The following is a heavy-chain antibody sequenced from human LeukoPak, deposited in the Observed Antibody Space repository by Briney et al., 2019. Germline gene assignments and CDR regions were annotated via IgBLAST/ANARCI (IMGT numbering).Heavy chain of an antibody. CDR3: ARGQANDYGDYAGWGH. V-gene: IGHV1-2*02. CDR1: GYTFTGYY. Sequence: GASVKVSCKASGYTFTGYYMHWVRQAPGQGLEWMGWINPNSGDTNYAQNFQGRVTMTRDTSISPAYMELGRLRSDDTAVYYWARGQANDYGDYAGWGHWGQGTLVTVSS. CDR2: INPNSGDT. D-gene: IGHD4-17*01. J-gene: IGHJ4*02.